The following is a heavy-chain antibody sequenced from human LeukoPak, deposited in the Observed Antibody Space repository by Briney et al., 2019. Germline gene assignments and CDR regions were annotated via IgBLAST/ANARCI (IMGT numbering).Heavy chain of an antibody. CDR3: ASGVVPAAIGTRGGYFDY. CDR2: IIPIFGTA. CDR1: GGTFSSYA. D-gene: IGHD2-2*01. Sequence: SVKVSCKASGGTFSSYAISWVRQAPGQGLEWMGGIIPIFGTANYAQKFQGRVTITTDESMSTAYMELSSLRSEDTAVYYCASGVVPAAIGTRGGYFDYWGQGTLVTVSS. V-gene: IGHV1-69*05. J-gene: IGHJ4*02.